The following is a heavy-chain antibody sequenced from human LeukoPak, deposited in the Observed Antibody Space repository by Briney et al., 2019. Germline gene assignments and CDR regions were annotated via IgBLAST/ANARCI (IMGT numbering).Heavy chain of an antibody. CDR1: GFAFSTFP. CDR2: LSVSGGHT. Sequence: PGGSLRLSCVASGFAFSTFPMSWVRQAPGKGLEWVSALSVSGGHTFYLESAKGWVTISTDNSKKTLYLQMNSLRVDDTAVYYCAKGGASVTDAHHGDVVTTTLDGFDLWGQGTMVTVSS. V-gene: IGHV3-23*01. J-gene: IGHJ3*01. D-gene: IGHD4-17*01. CDR3: AKGGASVTDAHHGDVVTTTLDGFDL.